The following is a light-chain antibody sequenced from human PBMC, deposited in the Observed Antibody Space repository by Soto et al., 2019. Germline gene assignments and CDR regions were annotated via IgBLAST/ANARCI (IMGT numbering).Light chain of an antibody. CDR3: SSYTSSSVV. CDR2: DVS. CDR1: SSDVGGYNY. V-gene: IGLV2-14*01. J-gene: IGLJ2*01. Sequence: QSVLTQPASVSGSPGQSITISCTGTSSDVGGYNYVSWYQQHPGKAPKLMIYDVSNRPSGVSNRFSGSKSGNTASRTISGLQAEDEADYYCSSYTSSSVVFGGGTKLTV.